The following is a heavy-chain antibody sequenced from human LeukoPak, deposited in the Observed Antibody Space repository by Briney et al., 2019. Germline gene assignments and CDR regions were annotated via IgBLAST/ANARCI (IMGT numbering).Heavy chain of an antibody. D-gene: IGHD6-19*01. CDR2: IYYSGST. V-gene: IGHV4-59*01. Sequence: SETLSLTCSVSGGSISSYYWSWIRQPPGKGLEWIAYIYYSGSTNYNPSLKSRVMISVDTPKNQFSLKLSSVTAADTAVYYCARAIAVAGTVGYFDYWGQGTLVTVSS. J-gene: IGHJ4*02. CDR3: ARAIAVAGTVGYFDY. CDR1: GGSISSYY.